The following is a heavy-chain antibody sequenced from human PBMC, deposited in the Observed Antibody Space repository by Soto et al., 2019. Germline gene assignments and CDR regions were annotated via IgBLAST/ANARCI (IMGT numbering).Heavy chain of an antibody. CDR1: GGSISSGGYY. D-gene: IGHD3-9*01. CDR2: IYYSGST. CDR3: ARLFAYDILTGYYSWFDP. Sequence: SETLSLTCTVSGGSISSGGYYWGWIRQPPGKGLEWIGSIYYSGSTYYNPSLKSRVTISVDTSKNQFSLKLSSVTAADTAVYYCARLFAYDILTGYYSWFDPWGQGTLVTVSP. V-gene: IGHV4-39*01. J-gene: IGHJ5*02.